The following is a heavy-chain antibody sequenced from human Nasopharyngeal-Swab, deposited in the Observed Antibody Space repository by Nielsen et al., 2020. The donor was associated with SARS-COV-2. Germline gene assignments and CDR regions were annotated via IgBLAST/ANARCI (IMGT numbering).Heavy chain of an antibody. Sequence: GESLKISCVASGFDFSAYAMGWVRPAPGTGLERVSLLFHDRRESFYADAVKGRFTISRDNFKNTLYLQLSSLRADDTALYYCARRGKRWMNFDSWGRGTLLTVSS. CDR2: LFHDRRES. D-gene: IGHD3-16*01. V-gene: IGHV3-23*03. J-gene: IGHJ4*02. CDR3: ARRGKRWMNFDS. CDR1: GFDFSAYA.